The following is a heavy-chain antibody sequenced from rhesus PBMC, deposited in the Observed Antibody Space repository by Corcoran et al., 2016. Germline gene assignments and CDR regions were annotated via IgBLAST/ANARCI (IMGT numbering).Heavy chain of an antibody. CDR3: AKSSGTYYDAFDF. Sequence: EVQLVQSGAEVKRPGASLKISWKTSGYSFPSYWISWGRPMPVKGLEWMWAIDPSDSDTRYHPSFQGQVTISADKSISTAYLQWRRLKASDTATYYCAKSSGTYYDAFDFWGQGLRVTVSS. CDR1: GYSFPSYW. D-gene: IGHD2-15*01. J-gene: IGHJ3*01. V-gene: IGHV5-20*01. CDR2: IDPSDSDT.